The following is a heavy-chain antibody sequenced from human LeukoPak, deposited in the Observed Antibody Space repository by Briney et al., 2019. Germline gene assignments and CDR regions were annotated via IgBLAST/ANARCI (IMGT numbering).Heavy chain of an antibody. D-gene: IGHD6-6*01. J-gene: IGHJ5*02. CDR3: ARDLAPEYSSSVDWFDP. Sequence: GGSLRLSCAASGFTFSGYSMNWVRQAPGKGLEWVSSISSSSSYIYYADSVKGRFTVSRDNAKNSLYLQMTSLRPEDTAVYYCARDLAPEYSSSVDWFDPWGQGTLVTVSS. V-gene: IGHV3-21*01. CDR1: GFTFSGYS. CDR2: ISSSSSYI.